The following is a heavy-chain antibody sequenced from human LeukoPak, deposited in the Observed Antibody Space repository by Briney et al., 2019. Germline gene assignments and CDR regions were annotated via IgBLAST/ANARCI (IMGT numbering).Heavy chain of an antibody. CDR1: GFTFSSYS. D-gene: IGHD2-15*01. CDR3: ARSHCSGGSCYLDY. V-gene: IGHV3-48*04. Sequence: GGSLRLSCAASGFTFSSYSMNWVRQAPGEGLEWVSYISSSSSTIYYADSVKGRFTISRDNAKNSLYLQMNSLRAEDTAVYYCARSHCSGGSCYLDYWGQGTLVTVSS. J-gene: IGHJ4*02. CDR2: ISSSSSTI.